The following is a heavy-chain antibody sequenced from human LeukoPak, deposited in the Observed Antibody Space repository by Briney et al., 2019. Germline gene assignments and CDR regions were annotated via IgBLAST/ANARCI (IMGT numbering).Heavy chain of an antibody. D-gene: IGHD5-18*01. Sequence: SETLSPTCTVSGGSISSYYWSWIRQPAGKGLEWIGRISTSGSTNYNPSLKSRVTMSVDTSKNQFSLKLNSVTAADTAVYYCARAEINTADFDYWGQGTLVTVSS. J-gene: IGHJ4*02. CDR1: GGSISSYY. CDR2: ISTSGST. CDR3: ARAEINTADFDY. V-gene: IGHV4-4*07.